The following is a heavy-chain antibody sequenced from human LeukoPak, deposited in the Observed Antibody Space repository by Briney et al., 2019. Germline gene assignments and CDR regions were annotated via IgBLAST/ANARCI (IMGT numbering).Heavy chain of an antibody. CDR1: GGSISPHY. CDR3: TREVSTVTFDY. CDR2: IYYNGLT. V-gene: IGHV4-59*11. D-gene: IGHD4-17*01. Sequence: SETLSLTCTASGGSISPHYWTWIRQTPGKGLEWIGYIYYNGLTNYNASLRSRVTISVDTAKNQVSLKLTSVTAADTAVYYCTREVSTVTFDYWGQGTLVTVSS. J-gene: IGHJ4*02.